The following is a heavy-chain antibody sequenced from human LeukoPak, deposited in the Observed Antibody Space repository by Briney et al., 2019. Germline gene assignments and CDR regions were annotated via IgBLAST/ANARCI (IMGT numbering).Heavy chain of an antibody. CDR3: ARGSSGWDDYYYYMDV. CDR2: ISSNGGST. D-gene: IGHD6-19*01. J-gene: IGHJ6*03. V-gene: IGHV3-64*01. CDR1: GFTFSSYA. Sequence: GRSLRLSCAASGFTFSSYAMHWVRQAPGKGLEYVSAISSNGGSTYYANSVKGGFTISRDNSKNTLYLQMGSLRAEDMAVYYCARGSSGWDDYYYYMDVWGKGTTVTVSS.